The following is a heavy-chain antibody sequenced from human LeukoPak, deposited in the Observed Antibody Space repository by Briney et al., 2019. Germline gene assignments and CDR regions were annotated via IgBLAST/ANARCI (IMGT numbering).Heavy chain of an antibody. Sequence: GGSLRLSCAASGFTLRSHAMHWVRQAPGKGLEWVSAITSGGALYADSVKGRFTISRDNSKNTLYLQMNSLRAEDTAVYYCAKDPPYSSSWYDAFDIWGQGTMVTVSS. V-gene: IGHV3-23*01. D-gene: IGHD6-13*01. CDR3: AKDPPYSSSWYDAFDI. CDR1: GFTLRSHA. J-gene: IGHJ3*02. CDR2: ITSGGA.